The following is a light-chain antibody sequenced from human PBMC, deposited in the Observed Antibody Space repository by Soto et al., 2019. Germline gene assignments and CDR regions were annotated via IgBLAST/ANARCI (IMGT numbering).Light chain of an antibody. Sequence: DIQVSQSPSSLSASVGYRFFITCLASQSISSWLAWYQQKPGKAPKFLIYDASNLESGVPSRFSGSGSGTEFTLTISSLQPDDFATYYCQQYSSYWTCGQGTKV. CDR1: QSISSW. J-gene: IGKJ1*01. CDR2: DAS. V-gene: IGKV1-5*01. CDR3: QQYSSYWT.